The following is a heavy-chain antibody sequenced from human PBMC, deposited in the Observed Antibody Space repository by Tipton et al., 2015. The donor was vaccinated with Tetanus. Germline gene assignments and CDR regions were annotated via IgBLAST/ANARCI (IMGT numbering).Heavy chain of an antibody. D-gene: IGHD2/OR15-2a*01. V-gene: IGHV4-34*01. CDR2: IYQTGTT. Sequence: GLVKPSETLSLTCAVSGGSLSAYYWSWIRQSPGKGLEWIGYIYQTGTTYYNPSLKGRVTISMDRSNTQFSLRLDPLTAAGTAVYYCARAAGFLGLTHDFWGRGTLVSVSS. J-gene: IGHJ4*02. CDR1: GGSLSAYY. CDR3: ARAAGFLGLTHDF.